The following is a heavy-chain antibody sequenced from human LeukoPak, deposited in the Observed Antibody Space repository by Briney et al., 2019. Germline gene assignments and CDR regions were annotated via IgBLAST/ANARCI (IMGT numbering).Heavy chain of an antibody. Sequence: ASVKVSCKASGYTFTSYDISWVRQAPGQGLEWMGWISAYNGNTNYAQKLQGRVTMTTDTSTSTAYMELRSLRSDDTAVYYCARDFTMVRRDNHNWFDPWGQGTLVTVSS. V-gene: IGHV1-18*01. J-gene: IGHJ5*02. CDR1: GYTFTSYD. D-gene: IGHD3-10*01. CDR2: ISAYNGNT. CDR3: ARDFTMVRRDNHNWFDP.